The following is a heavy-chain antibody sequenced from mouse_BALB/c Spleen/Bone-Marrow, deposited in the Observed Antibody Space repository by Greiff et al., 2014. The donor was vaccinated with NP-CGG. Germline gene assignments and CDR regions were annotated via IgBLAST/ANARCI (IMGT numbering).Heavy chain of an antibody. CDR2: IRSKSNNYAT. D-gene: IGHD1-1*01. J-gene: IGHJ4*01. CDR1: GFTFSNYW. V-gene: IGHV6-6*02. Sequence: EVQLVESGGGLVQPGGSMKLSCVASGFTFSNYWMNWVRQSPEKGFKWVAEIRSKSNNYATRYAESVKGRFTISRDDSKSSVYLQVNNLRAEDTGIYYCTRHGKVALDYWGQGTSVTVSS. CDR3: TRHGKVALDY.